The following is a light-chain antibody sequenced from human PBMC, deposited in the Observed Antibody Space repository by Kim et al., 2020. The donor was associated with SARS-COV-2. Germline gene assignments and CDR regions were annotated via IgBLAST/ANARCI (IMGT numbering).Light chain of an antibody. J-gene: IGLJ2*01. CDR2: EDN. V-gene: IGLV3-1*01. CDR3: QTWDSSTAV. CDR1: KLGTKY. Sequence: SYELTRPPSVSVSPGETATITCSGDKLGTKYVCWYQQKAGQAPLLVIHEDNNRPSGVPDRFLGSNSGNTATLTIIAARALDEADYYCQTWDSSTAVFGGGTQLTVL.